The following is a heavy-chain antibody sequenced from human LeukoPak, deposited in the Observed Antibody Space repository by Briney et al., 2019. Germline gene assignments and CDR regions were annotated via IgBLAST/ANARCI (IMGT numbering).Heavy chain of an antibody. CDR1: GFTFSSYS. V-gene: IGHV3-21*01. CDR3: ARRVVTRDAFDI. CDR2: ISSSSSYI. D-gene: IGHD3-3*01. Sequence: NPGGSLRLSCAASGFTFSSYSMNWVRQAPGKGLEWVSSISSSSSYIHYADSVKGRFTISRDNAKNSLYLQMNSLRAEDTAVYYCARRVVTRDAFDIWGQGTMVTVSS. J-gene: IGHJ3*02.